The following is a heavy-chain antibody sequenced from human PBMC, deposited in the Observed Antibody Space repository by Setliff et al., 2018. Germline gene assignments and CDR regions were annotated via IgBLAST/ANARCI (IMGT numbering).Heavy chain of an antibody. D-gene: IGHD4-17*01. J-gene: IGHJ5*02. CDR3: AGDPNGDYVGAFDP. CDR1: GFSFSDHS. V-gene: IGHV3-72*01. CDR2: TRNKVSSYIT. Sequence: LRLSCATSGFSFSDHSMDWVRQAPGKGLEWVGRTRNKVSSYITEYAASVKGRFTISRDDSKSSMFLQMNSLKTEDTAVYYCAGDPNGDYVGAFDPWGQGILVTVSS.